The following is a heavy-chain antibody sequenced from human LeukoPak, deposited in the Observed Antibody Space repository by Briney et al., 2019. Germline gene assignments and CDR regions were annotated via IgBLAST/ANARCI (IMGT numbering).Heavy chain of an antibody. CDR3: ARTEAFCSDTSCSNWFDP. V-gene: IGHV4-4*02. J-gene: IGHJ5*02. CDR1: GGSVSRSNW. D-gene: IGHD2-2*01. CDR2: IHHSGST. Sequence: PSETPSLTCAVSGGSVSRSNWWNWVRQPPGKGLEWIGEIHHSGSTNYNPSLKSRVTMSVDKSKNQFSLKLSSVTAADTAVYYCARTEAFCSDTSCSNWFDPWGQGTLVTVSS.